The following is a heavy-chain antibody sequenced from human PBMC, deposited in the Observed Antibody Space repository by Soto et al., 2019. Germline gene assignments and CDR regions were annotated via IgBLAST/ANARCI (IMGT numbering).Heavy chain of an antibody. CDR1: GYTFTSYA. J-gene: IGHJ6*02. Sequence: ASVKVSCKASGYTFTSYAMHWVRQAPGQRLEWMGWINAGNGNTKYSQEFQGRVTITRDTSASTAYMELSSLRSEDTAVYYCARDHGSSWYRLYSSDYYYGMDVWGQGTTVTVSS. CDR3: ARDHGSSWYRLYSSDYYYGMDV. V-gene: IGHV1-3*01. D-gene: IGHD6-13*01. CDR2: INAGNGNT.